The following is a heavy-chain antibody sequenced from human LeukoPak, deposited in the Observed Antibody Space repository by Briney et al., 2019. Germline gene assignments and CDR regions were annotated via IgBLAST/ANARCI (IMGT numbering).Heavy chain of an antibody. J-gene: IGHJ4*02. CDR2: IIPIFGTA. CDR3: ATHDFWSGYFAS. V-gene: IGHV1-69*05. D-gene: IGHD3-3*01. Sequence: SVKVSCKASGGTFSSYAISWVRQAPGQGLEWMGGIIPIFGTANYAQKFQGRVTITTDESTSTAYMELSSLRSEDTAVYYCATHDFWSGYFASWGQGALVTVSS. CDR1: GGTFSSYA.